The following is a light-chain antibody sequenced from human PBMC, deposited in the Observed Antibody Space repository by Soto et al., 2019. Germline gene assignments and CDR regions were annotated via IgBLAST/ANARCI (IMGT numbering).Light chain of an antibody. Sequence: EIVLSQSPATLSLSPGERATLSCGASQGVSSYLAWYQQKPGQSPRLLISDASNRATGIPARFSGSGSGTDFTLTISSLEPEDFAVYYCQQRSNWPLTFGGGTKVDIK. J-gene: IGKJ4*01. CDR1: QGVSSY. CDR3: QQRSNWPLT. CDR2: DAS. V-gene: IGKV3-11*01.